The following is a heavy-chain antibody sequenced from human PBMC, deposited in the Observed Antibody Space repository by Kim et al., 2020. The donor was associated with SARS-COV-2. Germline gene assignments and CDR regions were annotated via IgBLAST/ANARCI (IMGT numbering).Heavy chain of an antibody. Sequence: SETLSLTCAVYGGSFSGYYWSWIRQPPGKGLEWIGEINHSGSTNYNPSLKSRVTISVDTSKNQFSLKLSSVTAADTAVYYCARQGYSSIRGAFDIWGQGTMVTVSS. CDR1: GGSFSGYY. CDR2: INHSGST. CDR3: ARQGYSSIRGAFDI. J-gene: IGHJ3*02. V-gene: IGHV4-34*01. D-gene: IGHD6-13*01.